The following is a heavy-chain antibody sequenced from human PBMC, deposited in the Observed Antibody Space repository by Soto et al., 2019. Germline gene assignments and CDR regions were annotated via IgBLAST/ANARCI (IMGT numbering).Heavy chain of an antibody. Sequence: QVQLQESGPGLVKPSQTLSLTCTVSGGSIHDYYWVWIRQPPGKGLEWIGSIFYTGSTDYNPSLNSRVTLSLATSKNQFSLNLRSVTAADTAVYYCARVNRGAFDHWGQGALVTVSS. CDR1: GGSIHDYY. CDR3: ARVNRGAFDH. V-gene: IGHV4-59*01. J-gene: IGHJ4*02. CDR2: IFYTGST.